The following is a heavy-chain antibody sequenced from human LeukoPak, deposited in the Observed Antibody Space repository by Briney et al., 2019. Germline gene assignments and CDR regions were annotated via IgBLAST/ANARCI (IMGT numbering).Heavy chain of an antibody. D-gene: IGHD3-22*01. V-gene: IGHV4-34*01. CDR1: GGSFSGYY. Sequence: SETLSLTCAVYGGSFSGYYWSWIRQPPGKGLEWIGEINHSGSTDYNPSLKSRVTISVDTSKNQFSLKLSSVTAADTAVYYCARGQDYYDSSGLDYWGQGTLVTVSS. J-gene: IGHJ4*02. CDR2: INHSGST. CDR3: ARGQDYYDSSGLDY.